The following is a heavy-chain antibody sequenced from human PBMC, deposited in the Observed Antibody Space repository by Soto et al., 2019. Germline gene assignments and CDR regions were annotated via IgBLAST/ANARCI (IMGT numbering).Heavy chain of an antibody. CDR1: GYTFTNFG. CDR2: ISAYNGNT. CDR3: ARGATPIDY. J-gene: IGHJ4*02. V-gene: IGHV1-18*01. Sequence: QVQLVQYEAEVKKPGASVKVSCKASGYTFTNFGISWVRQAPGQGLEWMGWISAYNGNTNYAQNFQGRVTMTTDTSTSTASTKLRSLRSDDTAVYYGARGATPIDYWGQGTLGTVSS.